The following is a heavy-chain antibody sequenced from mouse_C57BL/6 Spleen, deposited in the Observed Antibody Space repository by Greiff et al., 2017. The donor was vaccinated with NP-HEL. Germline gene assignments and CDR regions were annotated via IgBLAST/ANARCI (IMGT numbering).Heavy chain of an antibody. D-gene: IGHD2-12*01. J-gene: IGHJ4*01. CDR3: AITRRRLYYYAMDY. Sequence: QVQLQQPGAELVKPGASVKMSCKASGYTFTSYWITWVKPRPGQGLEWIGDIYPGSGSTNYNEKFKSKATLTVDTSSSTAYMQLSSLTSEDSEVYYCAITRRRLYYYAMDYGGKGTSVTVSS. CDR2: IYPGSGST. V-gene: IGHV1-55*01. CDR1: GYTFTSYW.